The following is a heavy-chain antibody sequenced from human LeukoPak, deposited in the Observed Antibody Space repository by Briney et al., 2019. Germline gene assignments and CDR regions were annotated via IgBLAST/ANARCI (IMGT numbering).Heavy chain of an antibody. CDR1: GGTFSSYA. V-gene: IGHV1-69*04. CDR2: IIPILGIA. CDR3: ARDCDLVTRLGYCSGGSWHNFDY. D-gene: IGHD2-15*01. Sequence: SVKVSCKASGGTFSSYAISWVRQAPGQGLEWMGRIIPILGIANYAQKFQGRVTITADKSTSTAYMELSSLRSEDTAVYYCARDCDLVTRLGYCSGGSWHNFDYWGQGTLVTVSS. J-gene: IGHJ4*02.